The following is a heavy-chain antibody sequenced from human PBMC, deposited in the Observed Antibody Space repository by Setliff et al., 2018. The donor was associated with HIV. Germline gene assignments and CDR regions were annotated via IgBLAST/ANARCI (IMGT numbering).Heavy chain of an antibody. J-gene: IGHJ6*03. V-gene: IGHV1-8*03. CDR2: MNPNSGNT. CDR1: GGTFTSYD. CDR3: ARARPRALNYYMDV. Sequence: GASVKVSCKASGGTFTSYDINWVRQATGQGLEWMGWMNPNSGNTGYAQKFQGRVTITTDESTSTAYMELSSLRSEDTAVYYCARARPRALNYYMDVWGKGTTVTVSS.